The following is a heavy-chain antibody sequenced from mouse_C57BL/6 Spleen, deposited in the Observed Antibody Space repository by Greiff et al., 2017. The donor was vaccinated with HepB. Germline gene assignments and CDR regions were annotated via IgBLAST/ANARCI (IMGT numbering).Heavy chain of an antibody. D-gene: IGHD2-4*01. CDR2: ILPSIGRT. Sequence: QVQLQQSGSELRSPGSSVKLSCKDFDSEVFPIAYMSWVRQKPGHGFEWIGGILPSIGRTIYGEKFEDKATLDADTLSNTAYLELNSLTSEDSAIYYCARGIYYDYASFAYWGQGTLVTVSA. J-gene: IGHJ3*01. CDR1: DSEVFPIAY. V-gene: IGHV15-2*01. CDR3: ARGIYYDYASFAY.